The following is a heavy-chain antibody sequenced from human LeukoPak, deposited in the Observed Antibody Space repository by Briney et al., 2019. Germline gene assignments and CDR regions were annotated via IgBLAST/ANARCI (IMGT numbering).Heavy chain of an antibody. CDR2: IKQDGSDK. Sequence: GGSLRLSCAASGFTFNSYWMTWVRQAPGKGLEWVADIKQDGSDKYYADSVKGRFTISRDNAKNSLYLQMNSLRAEDTAVYFCARYNSAWKTDDYWGQGTLVTVSS. CDR3: ARYNSAWKTDDY. CDR1: GFTFNSYW. V-gene: IGHV3-7*03. J-gene: IGHJ4*02. D-gene: IGHD6-19*01.